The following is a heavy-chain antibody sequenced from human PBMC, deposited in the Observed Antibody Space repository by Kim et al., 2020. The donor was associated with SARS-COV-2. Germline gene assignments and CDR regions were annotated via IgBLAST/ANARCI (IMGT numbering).Heavy chain of an antibody. Sequence: GGSLRLSCAASGFTFSDHYMDWVRQAPGKGQEWVGRSRNKANSHTTEYAASVKGRFTISRDDSKNSLYLQMNSLKTEDTAVYYCANNGMDVWGQGTTVTV. CDR3: ANNGMDV. V-gene: IGHV3-72*01. CDR1: GFTFSDHY. J-gene: IGHJ6*02. CDR2: SRNKANSHTT.